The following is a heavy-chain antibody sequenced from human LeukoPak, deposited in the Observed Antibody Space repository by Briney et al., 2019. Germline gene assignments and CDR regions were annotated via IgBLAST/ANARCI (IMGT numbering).Heavy chain of an antibody. J-gene: IGHJ4*02. CDR2: ISSSSSYI. Sequence: GGSLRLSCAASGFTFSSYSMNWVRQAPGKGLEWVSSISSSSSYIYYADSVKGRFTISRDNAKNSLYLQMNSLRAEDTAVYYCAREYCSGGSCYGYDYWGQGNLVTVSS. CDR3: AREYCSGGSCYGYDY. D-gene: IGHD2-15*01. CDR1: GFTFSSYS. V-gene: IGHV3-21*01.